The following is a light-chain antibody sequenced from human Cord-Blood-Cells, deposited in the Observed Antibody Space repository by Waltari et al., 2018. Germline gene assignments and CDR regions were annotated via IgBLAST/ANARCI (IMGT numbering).Light chain of an antibody. CDR2: DVS. J-gene: IGLJ3*02. CDR1: SSDVGGYHT. V-gene: IGLV2-14*01. CDR3: SSYTSSSTWV. Sequence: QSALTQPASVSGSPGQSITISCTGPSSDVGGYHTVSWYQQHPGKAPKLMIYDVSKRPSGVSNRFSGSKSGNTASLTISGLQAEDEADYYCSSYTSSSTWVFGGGTKLTVL.